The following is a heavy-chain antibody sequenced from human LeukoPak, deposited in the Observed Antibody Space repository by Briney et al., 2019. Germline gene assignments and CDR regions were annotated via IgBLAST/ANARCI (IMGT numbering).Heavy chain of an antibody. CDR3: ARAVWTSSGYWFDY. V-gene: IGHV3-21*01. Sequence: GGSLRLSCAASGFTFSSYSMHWVRQAPGKGLDWISCISTSSSYIYYADSIKGRLTISRDNAKKTLYLQLNSLRAEDTAVYHCARAVWTSSGYWFDYWGPGIPVTVSS. CDR2: ISTSSSYI. J-gene: IGHJ4*02. D-gene: IGHD3-22*01. CDR1: GFTFSSYS.